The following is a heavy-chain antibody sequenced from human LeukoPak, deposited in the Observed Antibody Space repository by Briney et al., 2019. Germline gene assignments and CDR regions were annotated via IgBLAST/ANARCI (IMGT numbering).Heavy chain of an antibody. CDR3: ARNWFDP. V-gene: IGHV3-53*05. CDR2: IYSGGSK. Sequence: PGGSLRRSCAASGFTVSSNYMSWVRQAPGKGLEWVSVIYSGGSKYYADSVKGRFTISRDKSKNTVYLQMNSLRFEDTAMYYCARNWFDPWGQGTLVTVSS. CDR1: GFTVSSNY. J-gene: IGHJ5*02.